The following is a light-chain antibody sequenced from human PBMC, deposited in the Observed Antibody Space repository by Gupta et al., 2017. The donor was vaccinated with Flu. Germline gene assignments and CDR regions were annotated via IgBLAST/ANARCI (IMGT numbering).Light chain of an antibody. CDR1: SSDVGRSDS. CDR2: DVT. J-gene: IGLJ1*01. V-gene: IGLV2-14*01. Sequence: QSALTQPASVSGSPGQSITISCTGTSSDVGRSDSVSWYQQYPGKAPKLIIYDVTTRPSGVSSRFSGSKSGDTASLTISGLEAEDESDYYCSSYTSTNTFYVFGTGTTVTV. CDR3: SSYTSTNTFYV.